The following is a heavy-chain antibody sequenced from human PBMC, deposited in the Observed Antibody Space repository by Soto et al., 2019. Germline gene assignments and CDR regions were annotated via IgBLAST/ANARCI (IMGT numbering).Heavy chain of an antibody. V-gene: IGHV1-18*04. Sequence: VAAVKVSCKTSGYTFINFGITWVRQAPGQGLEWVGKIRGYNGDTNYAPKPQGRVTMTTDTSTSTAYLELRTLRSDDTAVYYCARGRHRNPDYWGQGTLVTVSS. CDR2: IRGYNGDT. D-gene: IGHD4-4*01. CDR1: GYTFINFG. CDR3: ARGRHRNPDY. J-gene: IGHJ4*02.